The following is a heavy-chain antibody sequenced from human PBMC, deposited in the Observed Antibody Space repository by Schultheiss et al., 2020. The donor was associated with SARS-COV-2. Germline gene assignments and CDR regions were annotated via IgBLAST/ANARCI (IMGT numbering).Heavy chain of an antibody. D-gene: IGHD5-24*01. J-gene: IGHJ3*02. CDR2: IYYSGST. Sequence: SETLSLTCTVSGGSISSYYWSWIRQPPGKGLEWIGYIYYSGSTNYNPSLKSRVTISVDTSKNQFSLKLSSVTAADTAVYYCARGGRDGYNNVAFDIWGQGTMVTVSS. V-gene: IGHV4-59*01. CDR1: GGSISSYY. CDR3: ARGGRDGYNNVAFDI.